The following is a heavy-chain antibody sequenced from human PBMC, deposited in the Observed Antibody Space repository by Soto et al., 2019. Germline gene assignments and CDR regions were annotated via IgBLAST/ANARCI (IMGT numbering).Heavy chain of an antibody. V-gene: IGHV1-69*12. D-gene: IGHD6-6*01. CDR3: ARDGPGSSSSNWYFDL. CDR1: GGTFSSYA. CDR2: IIPIFGTA. J-gene: IGHJ2*01. Sequence: QVQLVQSGAEVKKPGSSVKVSCKASGGTFSSYAISWVRQAPGQGLEWMGGIIPIFGTANYAQKFQGRVTITADESTSTAYMELGSLGSEDTAVYYCARDGPGSSSSNWYFDLWGRGTLVTVYS.